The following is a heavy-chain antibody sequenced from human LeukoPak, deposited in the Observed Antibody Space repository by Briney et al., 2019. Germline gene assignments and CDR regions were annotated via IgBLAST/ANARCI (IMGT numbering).Heavy chain of an antibody. CDR2: IWYDGSNK. V-gene: IGHV3-33*06. D-gene: IGHD3-22*01. Sequence: GGSLRLSCAASGFTFSSYGMHWVRQAPGKGLEWVAVIWYDGSNKYYADSVRGRFTISRDNSKNTLYLQMNSLRAEDTAVYYCAKDNFGDSSGLDYWGQGTLVTVSS. CDR3: AKDNFGDSSGLDY. CDR1: GFTFSSYG. J-gene: IGHJ4*02.